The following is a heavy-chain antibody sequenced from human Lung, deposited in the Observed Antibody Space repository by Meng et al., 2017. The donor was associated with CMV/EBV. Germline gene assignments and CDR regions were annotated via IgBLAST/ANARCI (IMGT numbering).Heavy chain of an antibody. J-gene: IGHJ4*02. CDR2: IYHSGST. V-gene: IGHV4-4*02. D-gene: IGHD6-19*01. CDR1: GGSISSSNW. CDR3: ASFPPPGKQWLVTDY. Sequence: QVQPQEPGPGRGRPSGTLSLTWAVSGGSISSSNWWSWVRQPPGKGLEWIGEIYHSGSTNYNPSLKSRVTISVDKSKNQFSLKLSSVTAADTAVYYCASFPPPGKQWLVTDYWGQGTLVTVSS.